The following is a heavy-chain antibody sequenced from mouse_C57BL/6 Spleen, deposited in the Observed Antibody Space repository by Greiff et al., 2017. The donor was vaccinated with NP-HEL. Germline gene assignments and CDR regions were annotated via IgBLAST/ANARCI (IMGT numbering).Heavy chain of an antibody. J-gene: IGHJ2*01. CDR2: ISYDGSN. CDR1: GYSITSGYY. D-gene: IGHD1-1*01. V-gene: IGHV3-6*01. Sequence: DVKLQESGPGLVKPSQSLSLTCSVTGYSITSGYYWNWIRQFPGNKLEWMGYISYDGSNNYNPSLKNRISITRDTSKNQFFLKLNSVTTEDTATYYCARGGITTVFDYWGQGTTLTVSS. CDR3: ARGGITTVFDY.